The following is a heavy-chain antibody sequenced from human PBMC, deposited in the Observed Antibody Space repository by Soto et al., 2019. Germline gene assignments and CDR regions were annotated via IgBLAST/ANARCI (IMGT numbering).Heavy chain of an antibody. J-gene: IGHJ5*02. D-gene: IGHD5-18*01. Sequence: QVQLVQSGAEVKKPGSSVKVSCKASGGTFSSYAISWVRQAPGQGLEWMGGIIPIFGTANYAQKFQGRVTITADKSTSTAYMELSSLRSEDTAVYYCARDRGYSYGYGYGWFDPWGQGTLVTVSS. CDR2: IIPIFGTA. CDR1: GGTFSSYA. V-gene: IGHV1-69*06. CDR3: ARDRGYSYGYGYGWFDP.